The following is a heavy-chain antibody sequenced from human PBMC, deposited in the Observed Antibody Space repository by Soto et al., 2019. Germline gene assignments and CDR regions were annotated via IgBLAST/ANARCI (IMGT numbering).Heavy chain of an antibody. D-gene: IGHD1-1*01. CDR2: INPNSGGT. CDR3: ARAPGRTGAPDYYYYGMDV. V-gene: IGHV1-2*04. Sequence: ASVKVSCKASGYTFTGYYMHWVRQAPGQGLEWMGWINPNSGGTNYAQKFQGWVTMTRDTSISTAYMELSRLRSDDTAVYYCARAPGRTGAPDYYYYGMDVWGQGTTVTVSS. J-gene: IGHJ6*02. CDR1: GYTFTGYY.